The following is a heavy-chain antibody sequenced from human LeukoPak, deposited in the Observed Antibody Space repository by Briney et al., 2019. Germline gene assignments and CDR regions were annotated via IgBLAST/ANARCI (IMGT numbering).Heavy chain of an antibody. D-gene: IGHD3-9*01. CDR1: GGSFSGYY. CDR2: INHGGST. CDR3: ARGNPLRYFDWLLSRNNWFDP. J-gene: IGHJ5*02. V-gene: IGHV4-34*01. Sequence: SETLSLTCAVYGGSFSGYYWSWIRQPPGKGLEWIGEINHGGSTNYNPSLKSRVTISVDTSKNQFSLKLSSVTAADTAVYYCARGNPLRYFDWLLSRNNWFDPWGQGTLVTVSS.